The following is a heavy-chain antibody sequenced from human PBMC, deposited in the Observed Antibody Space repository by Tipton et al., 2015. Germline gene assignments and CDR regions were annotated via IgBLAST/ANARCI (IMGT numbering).Heavy chain of an antibody. Sequence: TLSLTCTVSGASGISGGFYLSWVPPPPGKGLEYIGHIYYTGSPKYNPSLTRRVFISTDTSKNQFFLNLTSVTAADTAVYFCARDLEHGMDAWGQGTTVTVS. CDR1: GASGISGGFY. D-gene: IGHD5-24*01. J-gene: IGHJ6*02. V-gene: IGHV4-61*08. CDR2: IYYTGSP. CDR3: ARDLEHGMDA.